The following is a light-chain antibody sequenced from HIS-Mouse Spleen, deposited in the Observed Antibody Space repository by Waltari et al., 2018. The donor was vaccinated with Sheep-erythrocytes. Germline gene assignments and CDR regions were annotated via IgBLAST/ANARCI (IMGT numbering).Light chain of an antibody. J-gene: IGLJ3*02. CDR2: EGS. CDR3: CSYAGSSTPWV. Sequence: QSALTPPASVPGSPGQSITIPCTGTTSYVGISTLVSWYQQHPGKAPKLMIYEGSKRPSGVSNRFSGSKSGNTASLTISGLQAEDEADYYCCSYAGSSTPWVFGGGTKLTVL. V-gene: IGLV2-23*01. CDR1: TSYVGISTL.